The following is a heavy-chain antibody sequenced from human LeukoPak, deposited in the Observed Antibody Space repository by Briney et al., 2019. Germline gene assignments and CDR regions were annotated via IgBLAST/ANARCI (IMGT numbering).Heavy chain of an antibody. CDR3: ASLSATVVPAAIGYSYGMDV. J-gene: IGHJ6*04. CDR1: GGSFSGYY. V-gene: IGHV4-34*01. Sequence: PSETLSLTCAVYGGSFSGYYWSWIRQPPGKGLEWIGEINRSGGTNYNPSLKSRVTISVDTSKNQFSLKLSSVTAADTAVYYCASLSATVVPAAIGYSYGMDVWGKGTTVTVSS. CDR2: INRSGGT. D-gene: IGHD2-2*01.